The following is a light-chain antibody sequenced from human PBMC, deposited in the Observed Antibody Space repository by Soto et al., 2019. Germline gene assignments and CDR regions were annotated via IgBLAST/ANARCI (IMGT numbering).Light chain of an antibody. Sequence: DLQLTQSPSSLSAYVGDTVTITCRARQSINNYVNWYQQKPGKAPELLIYAASTSQTGVPSRFSGSRSGTDFTLTITNLQPEDSAAYHCQQTYTSPRTFGGGTKVEIK. CDR3: QQTYTSPRT. CDR2: AAS. J-gene: IGKJ4*01. V-gene: IGKV1-39*01. CDR1: QSINNY.